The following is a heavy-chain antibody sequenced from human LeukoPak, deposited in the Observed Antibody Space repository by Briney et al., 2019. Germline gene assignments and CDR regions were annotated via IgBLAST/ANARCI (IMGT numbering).Heavy chain of an antibody. D-gene: IGHD6-19*01. J-gene: IGHJ4*02. CDR1: GYTFTSYG. CDR2: ISAYNGNT. CDR3: ASQRDSSGWYQEDY. Sequence: EASVKVSCKASGYTFTSYGISWVRQAPGQGLEWMGWISAYNGNTNYAQKLQGRVTMTTDTSTSTAYMELRSLRSDDTAVYYCASQRDSSGWYQEDYWGQGTLVTVSS. V-gene: IGHV1-18*01.